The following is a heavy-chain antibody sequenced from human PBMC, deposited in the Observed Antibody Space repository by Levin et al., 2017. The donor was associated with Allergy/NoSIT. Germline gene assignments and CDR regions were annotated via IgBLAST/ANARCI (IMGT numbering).Heavy chain of an antibody. V-gene: IGHV3-48*03. Sequence: GGSLRLSCVTSGFTFSNYEMNWVRQAPGKGLEWVSYISSRDNTKYYADSVKGRFAISRDNAKNSLYLQMNSLRAEDRAVYYCAKGFDEWGQGTLVTVSS. CDR3: AKGFDE. CDR1: GFTFSNYE. J-gene: IGHJ4*02. CDR2: ISSRDNTK.